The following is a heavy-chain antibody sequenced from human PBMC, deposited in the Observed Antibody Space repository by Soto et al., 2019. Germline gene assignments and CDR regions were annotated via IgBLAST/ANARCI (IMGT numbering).Heavy chain of an antibody. V-gene: IGHV4-59*01. CDR3: ARGTVTHATIYYYYYMDV. D-gene: IGHD4-17*01. Sequence: QVQLQESGPGLVKPSETLSLTCTVSGGSISSYYWSWIRQPPGKGLEWIGYIYYSGSTNYNPSLKSRVTISVDTSKNQFSLKLSSVTAADTAVYYCARGTVTHATIYYYYYMDVWGKGTTVTVSS. CDR2: IYYSGST. CDR1: GGSISSYY. J-gene: IGHJ6*03.